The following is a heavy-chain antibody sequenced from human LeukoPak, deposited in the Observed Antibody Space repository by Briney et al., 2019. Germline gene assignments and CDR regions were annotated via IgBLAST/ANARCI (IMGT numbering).Heavy chain of an antibody. D-gene: IGHD3-3*01. CDR2: ISGYNGNT. CDR1: GYTFTSYG. J-gene: IGHJ6*03. Sequence: ASVKVSCKTSGYTFTSYGVSWVRQAPGQGLEWMGWISGYNGNTNYAQKLQGRVTMTTDTSTSTAYMELRSLRSDDTAVYYCARAGAYYDFWSGSKYYYYYYMDVWGKGTTVTVSS. CDR3: ARAGAYYDFWSGSKYYYYYYMDV. V-gene: IGHV1-18*01.